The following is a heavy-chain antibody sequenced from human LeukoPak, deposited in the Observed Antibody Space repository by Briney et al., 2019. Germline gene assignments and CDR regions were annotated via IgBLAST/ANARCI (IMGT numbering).Heavy chain of an antibody. Sequence: PGGSLRLSCAASGFTFSSYWMHWVRQAPGKGLVWVSRINSDGSSTSYADSVKGRFTISRDNAKNTLNLQMNSLRAEDTAVYYCAKLGGGVTFGSDYWGQGTLVTVSS. CDR3: AKLGGGVTFGSDY. CDR2: INSDGSST. CDR1: GFTFSSYW. D-gene: IGHD3/OR15-3a*01. J-gene: IGHJ4*02. V-gene: IGHV3-74*01.